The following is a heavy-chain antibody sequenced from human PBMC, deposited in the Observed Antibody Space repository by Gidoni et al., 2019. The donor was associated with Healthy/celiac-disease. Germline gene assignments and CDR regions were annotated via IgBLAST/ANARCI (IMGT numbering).Heavy chain of an antibody. CDR1: GSPFGSYG. V-gene: IGHV3-30*18. J-gene: IGHJ3*02. Sequence: QVQLVESGGGVVQPGRSLRLSCAASGSPFGSYGMAWVRPAPGKGLEWVAVKSYDGSNKYYADSVKGRFTISRDNSKNTLYLQMNSLRAEDTAVYYCANPRGLYGDYAEGAFDIWGQGTMVTVSS. D-gene: IGHD4-17*01. CDR3: ANPRGLYGDYAEGAFDI. CDR2: KSYDGSNK.